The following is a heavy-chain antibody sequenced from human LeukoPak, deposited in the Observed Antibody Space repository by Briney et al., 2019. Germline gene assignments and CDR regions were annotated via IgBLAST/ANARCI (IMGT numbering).Heavy chain of an antibody. CDR1: GGSISSSSYY. Sequence: SETLSLTCTVSGGSISSSSYYWGWIRQPPGKGLEWIGSIYYSGSTYYNPSLKSRVTISVDTSKNQFSLKLSTVTAADTAVYYCASGPRPFDYWGQGTLVTVSS. CDR3: ASGPRPFDY. V-gene: IGHV4-39*01. J-gene: IGHJ4*02. CDR2: IYYSGST.